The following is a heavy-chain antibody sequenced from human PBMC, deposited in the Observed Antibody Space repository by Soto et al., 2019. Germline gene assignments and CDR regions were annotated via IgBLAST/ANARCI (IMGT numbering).Heavy chain of an antibody. CDR1: GGTFSSYA. V-gene: IGHV1-69*13. CDR3: AKEGDLIGYNYGSCFDY. J-gene: IGHJ4*02. CDR2: IIPIFGTA. Sequence: SVKVSCKASGGTFSSYAISWVRQAPGQGLEWMGGIIPIFGTANYAQRFQGRVTITADESTSTAYMELSSLRSEDTAVYYCAKEGDLIGYNYGSCFDYWGQGTLGTVSS. D-gene: IGHD5-18*01.